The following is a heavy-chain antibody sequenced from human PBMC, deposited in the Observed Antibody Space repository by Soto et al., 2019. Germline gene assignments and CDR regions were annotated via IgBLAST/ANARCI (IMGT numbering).Heavy chain of an antibody. V-gene: IGHV3-74*01. CDR1: GFTFTSYW. Sequence: EVQVVESGGASVQPGGSLRLSCAASGFTFTSYWIHWVRQAPGKGLLWMSRIKGDETTSSYADSVKGRFTISRDNAKNTVYLQMNSLRAEDTAVYYCVRGAFGSCYVDYWGQGTLVTVSS. CDR3: VRGAFGSCYVDY. J-gene: IGHJ4*02. CDR2: IKGDETTS. D-gene: IGHD3-10*01.